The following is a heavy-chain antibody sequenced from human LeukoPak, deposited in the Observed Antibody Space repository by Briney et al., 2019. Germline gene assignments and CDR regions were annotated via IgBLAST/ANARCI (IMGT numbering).Heavy chain of an antibody. CDR1: GFTFSYYS. CDR2: ISGSSNIK. Sequence: GGCLRLSCAASGFTFSYYSMSWIRQAPGKGLEWISYISGSSNIKYFADSVKGRFTISRDNAKNSLYLQMNSLRAEDTAVYYCARDPSRGYSYGYADYWGQGSLVTVSS. V-gene: IGHV3-48*04. D-gene: IGHD5-18*01. J-gene: IGHJ4*02. CDR3: ARDPSRGYSYGYADY.